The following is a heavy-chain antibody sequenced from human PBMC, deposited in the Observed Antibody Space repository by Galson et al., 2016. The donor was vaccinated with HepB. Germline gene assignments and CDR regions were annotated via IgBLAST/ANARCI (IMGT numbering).Heavy chain of an antibody. J-gene: IGHJ3*01. D-gene: IGHD3/OR15-3a*01. CDR1: GGSISNRSYF. CDR3: VRQQRDGLVNF. CDR2: IYHEGST. Sequence: SETLSLTCNVSGGSISNRSYFWAWIRQPPGKGLEWIATIYHEGSTYYSGPHKSRVTISIDTSRDEFSVNLSSVTATDTAVYYCVRQQRDGLVNFWGLGAMVIVSS. V-gene: IGHV4-39*01.